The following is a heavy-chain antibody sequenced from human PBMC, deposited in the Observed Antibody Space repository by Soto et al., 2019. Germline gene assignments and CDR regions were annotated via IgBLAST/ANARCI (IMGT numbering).Heavy chain of an antibody. V-gene: IGHV3-30*09. CDR1: GFSFSSCA. CDR2: ISSDGSSK. Sequence: GGSLRLSCAASGFSFSSCAMHWVRQAPGKGLDWVALISSDGSSKYYADSVKGRFAVSRDNSKNTLYLQMNSLTAEDTAVYYCVRDKSGAEIFDYWGQGTLVTVSS. D-gene: IGHD6-25*01. CDR3: VRDKSGAEIFDY. J-gene: IGHJ4*02.